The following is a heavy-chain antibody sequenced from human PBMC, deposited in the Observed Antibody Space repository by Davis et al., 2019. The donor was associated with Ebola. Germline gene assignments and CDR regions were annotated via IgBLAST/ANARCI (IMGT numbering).Heavy chain of an antibody. CDR1: GYIFSSYD. CDR2: MNPYSGNT. J-gene: IGHJ4*02. V-gene: IGHV1-8*01. CDR3: ARGGTGGYYDFSL. D-gene: IGHD3-3*01. Sequence: ASVKVSCKAFGYIFSSYDVNWVRQAPGQGLEWMGWMNPYSGNTGYAPKFQGRVTMTRNTSITTAYMELSSLRSEDTAIYYCARGGTGGYYDFSLWGQGTLVTVSS.